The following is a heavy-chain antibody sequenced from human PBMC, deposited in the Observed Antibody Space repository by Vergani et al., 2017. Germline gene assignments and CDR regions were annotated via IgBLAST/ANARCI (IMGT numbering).Heavy chain of an antibody. CDR2: IWYDGSNK. CDR3: ARDGYDYGD. J-gene: IGHJ4*02. CDR1: GFTFDDYA. D-gene: IGHD4-17*01. V-gene: IGHV3-33*08. Sequence: QVQLVESGGGVVQPGRSLRLSCAASGFTFDDYAMHWVRQAPGKGLEWVAVIWYDGSNKYYADSVKGRFTISRDNSKNTLYLQMNSLRAEDTAVYYCARDGYDYGDWGEGRLVTVS.